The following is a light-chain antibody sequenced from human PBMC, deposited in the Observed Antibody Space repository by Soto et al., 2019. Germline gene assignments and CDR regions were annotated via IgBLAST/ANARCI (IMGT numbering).Light chain of an antibody. V-gene: IGKV3-20*01. J-gene: IGKJ1*01. Sequence: DTVLTQSPDTLSLSPGERATLSCRASQSVSSNLAWYQQKPGQAPRLLISGASSRATGIPDRFSGSGSGTDFTLTISRLEPEDFAVFYCQQYGTSPPTFGQGTKVDIK. CDR1: QSVSSN. CDR3: QQYGTSPPT. CDR2: GAS.